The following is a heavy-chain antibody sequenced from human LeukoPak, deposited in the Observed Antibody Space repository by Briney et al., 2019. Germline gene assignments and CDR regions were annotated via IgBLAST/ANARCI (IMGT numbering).Heavy chain of an antibody. CDR2: LTGSGASA. D-gene: IGHD6-13*01. CDR3: ARDRQQLVDFDY. CDR1: GFTFSSYA. J-gene: IGHJ4*02. V-gene: IGHV3-23*01. Sequence: GGSLRLSCAASGFTFSSYAMSWVRQAPGKGLEWVSGLTGSGASAYYADSVKGRFTISRDNSKNTLYLQMNSLRAEDTAVYYCARDRQQLVDFDYWGQGTLVTVSS.